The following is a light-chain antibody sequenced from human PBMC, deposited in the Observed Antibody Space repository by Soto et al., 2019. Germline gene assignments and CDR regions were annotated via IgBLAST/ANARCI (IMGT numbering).Light chain of an antibody. CDR3: QQTYTSPET. CDR1: HSISKY. CDR2: DTS. Sequence: DIQKTQSPSSLSASVGDRVTITCRASHSISKYLNWYQHKPGKAPKLLIYDTSSLQSGVPSRFSGSGSGTDFTLTISSLQPEDFATYSCQQTYTSPETFGQGTKVDIK. J-gene: IGKJ1*01. V-gene: IGKV1-39*01.